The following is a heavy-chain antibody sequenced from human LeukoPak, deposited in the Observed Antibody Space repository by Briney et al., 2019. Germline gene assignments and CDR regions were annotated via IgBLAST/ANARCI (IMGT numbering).Heavy chain of an antibody. CDR1: GYSFTSYW. D-gene: IGHD3-9*01. J-gene: IGHJ4*02. V-gene: IGHV5-51*01. Sequence: RGESLKISCQASGYSFTSYWIVWVRQLPGRGLEWMGIIYTDNSDLRYSPSFRGRVSMSAVKSVNTVCLQWVSLKASDTAMYYCARFQKYGDIVTIYLTFWGQGTLVTVSS. CDR2: IYTDNSDL. CDR3: ARFQKYGDIVTIYLTF.